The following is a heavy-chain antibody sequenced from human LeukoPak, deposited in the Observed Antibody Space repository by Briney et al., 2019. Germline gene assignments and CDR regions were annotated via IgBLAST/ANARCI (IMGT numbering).Heavy chain of an antibody. D-gene: IGHD6-6*01. J-gene: IGHJ4*02. Sequence: SDTLSLTCTVSGGSMNNYYWSWIRQAPGKGLEWIGYISDSGSTNYNPSLRSRVTISVDTSKNQFSLKLSSVTAADTAVYYCARVLGSSPTAFDYWGQGTLVTVSS. CDR3: ARVLGSSPTAFDY. CDR1: GGSMNNYY. V-gene: IGHV4-59*01. CDR2: ISDSGST.